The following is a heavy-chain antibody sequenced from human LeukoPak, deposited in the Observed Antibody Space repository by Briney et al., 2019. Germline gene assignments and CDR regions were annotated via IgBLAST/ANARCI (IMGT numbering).Heavy chain of an antibody. CDR3: STTPHFGSGYPRYFFDY. D-gene: IGHD3-22*01. CDR2: IYHDGNT. V-gene: IGHV4-30-2*01. Sequence: SETLSLTCAVSGASMSSHGYSWSWIRQPPGKGLEFIGYIYHDGNTYYNPSLNSRVSISVDMSKNQFSLKLSSVTAADTAVYFCSTTPHFGSGYPRYFFDYWGQGILVTVSS. CDR1: GASMSSHGYS. J-gene: IGHJ4*02.